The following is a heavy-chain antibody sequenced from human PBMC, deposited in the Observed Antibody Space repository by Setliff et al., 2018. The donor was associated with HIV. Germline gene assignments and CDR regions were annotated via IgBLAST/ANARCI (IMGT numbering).Heavy chain of an antibody. CDR2: TYFRSKWYN. CDR1: GDSVSSNSAA. J-gene: IGHJ4*02. CDR3: ARGSYGSVLL. D-gene: IGHD6-19*01. Sequence: SQTLSLTCAISGDSVSSNSAAWNWVRQSPSRGLEWLGRTYFRSKWYNNYAASVEGRITISPDTSRNEFSLQLNSVTLEDTAVYYCARGSYGSVLLWGQGTLVTVSS. V-gene: IGHV6-1*01.